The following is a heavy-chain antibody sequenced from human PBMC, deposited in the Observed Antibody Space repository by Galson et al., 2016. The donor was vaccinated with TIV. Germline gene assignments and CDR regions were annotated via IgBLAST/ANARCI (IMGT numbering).Heavy chain of an antibody. CDR3: ARGPTYYDTNGGGN. CDR2: ISTYNGYT. Sequence: SVKVSCKASGYSFTNYGIAWVRQAPGQGLEWMGWISTYNGYTDYAQKLQGRVTMTTDTSTSTAYIELRSLRSDDTAMYYCARGPTYYDTNGGGNWGQGTLVIVSA. CDR1: GYSFTNYG. D-gene: IGHD3-22*01. V-gene: IGHV1-18*01. J-gene: IGHJ4*02.